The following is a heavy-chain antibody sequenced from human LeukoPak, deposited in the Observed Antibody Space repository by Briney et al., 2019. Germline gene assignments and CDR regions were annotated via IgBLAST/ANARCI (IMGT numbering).Heavy chain of an antibody. D-gene: IGHD4-23*01. Sequence: SETLSLTCTVSGGSISAKSYSSNNHWGWIRQPPGKGLEWIGSTYYSGTTYYNPSLKSRVTISVDTSKNQFSLKLSSVTAADTAIYYCARLEATVLTRTIDYWGQGTLVTVSS. V-gene: IGHV4-39*01. CDR2: TYYSGTT. CDR3: ARLEATVLTRTIDY. CDR1: GGSISAKSYSSNNH. J-gene: IGHJ4*02.